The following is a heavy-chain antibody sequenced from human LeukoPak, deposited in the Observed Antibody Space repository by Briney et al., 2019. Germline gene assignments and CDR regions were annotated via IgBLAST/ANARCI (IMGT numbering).Heavy chain of an antibody. Sequence: SETLSLTCTISGASIDSYYWSWIRQPPGKGLEWIGYIYYSGTTNYNPSLKRRVTISVDTSKNQFSLNLSSVAAADTAVYYCARGYSSSWEMGNWFDPWGQGTLVTVSS. CDR3: ARGYSSSWEMGNWFDP. CDR2: IYYSGTT. D-gene: IGHD6-13*01. V-gene: IGHV4-59*01. J-gene: IGHJ5*02. CDR1: GASIDSYY.